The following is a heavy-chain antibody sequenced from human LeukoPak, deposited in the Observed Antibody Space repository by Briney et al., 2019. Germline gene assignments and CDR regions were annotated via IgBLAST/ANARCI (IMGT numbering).Heavy chain of an antibody. CDR1: GFTFSSYG. D-gene: IGHD2-2*01. V-gene: IGHV3-33*06. Sequence: PGGSLRLSCAASGFTFSSYGMHWVRQAPGKGLEWVAVIWYDGSNKYYADSVKGRFTISRDNSKNTLYLQMNSLRAEDAAVYYCAKDRNMPVFDYWGQGTLVTVSS. CDR3: AKDRNMPVFDY. CDR2: IWYDGSNK. J-gene: IGHJ4*02.